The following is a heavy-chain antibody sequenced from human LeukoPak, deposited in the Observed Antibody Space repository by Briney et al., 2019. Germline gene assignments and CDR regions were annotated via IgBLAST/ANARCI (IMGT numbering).Heavy chain of an antibody. CDR1: GDSISKYY. CDR3: ARHFGSAKNWFDP. D-gene: IGHD3-16*01. J-gene: IGHJ5*02. Sequence: SETLSLTCTVSGDSISKYYWSWIRQPPGRGLEWIGYISYTGTTTYTPSLMTRVTITSDTPKNQFSLKLTSVTAADTAVYYCARHFGSAKNWFDPWGQGTLVNVSS. V-gene: IGHV4-59*08. CDR2: ISYTGTT.